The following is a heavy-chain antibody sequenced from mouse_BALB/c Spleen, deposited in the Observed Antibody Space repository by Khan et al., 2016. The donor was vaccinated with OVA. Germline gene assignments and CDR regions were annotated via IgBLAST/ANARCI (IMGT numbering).Heavy chain of an antibody. CDR2: INPHIGET. Sequence: EVQLQESGPELVKPGASVKISCKASGYSFTGYFMNWVMQSHGKRLEWIGRINPHIGETFYNQKFKGKATLTVEESSSTAHMELRSLASEDPAVYYCTRIYGSDFDYWGQGTTLTVSS. CDR3: TRIYGSDFDY. J-gene: IGHJ2*01. CDR1: GYSFTGYF. D-gene: IGHD1-1*01. V-gene: IGHV1-20*02.